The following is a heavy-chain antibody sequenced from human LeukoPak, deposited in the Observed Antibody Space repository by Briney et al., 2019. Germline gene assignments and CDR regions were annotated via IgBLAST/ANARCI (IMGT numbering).Heavy chain of an antibody. CDR2: INHSGST. V-gene: IGHV4-34*01. J-gene: IGHJ4*02. D-gene: IGHD3-22*01. Sequence: PSETLSLTCAVYGGSFSGYYWSWIRQPPGKGLEWIGEINHSGSTNYNPSLKSRVTISVDTSKNQFSLKLSSVTAADTAVYYCARGRPKYYFDSSGRSKDFDYWGQGTLVTVSS. CDR3: ARGRPKYYFDSSGRSKDFDY. CDR1: GGSFSGYY.